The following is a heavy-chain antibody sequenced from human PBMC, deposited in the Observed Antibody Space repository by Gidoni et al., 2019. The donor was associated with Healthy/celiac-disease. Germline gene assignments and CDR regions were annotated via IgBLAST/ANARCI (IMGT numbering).Heavy chain of an antibody. Sequence: QVQLVQSGAEVKEPGSSVKVACKAAGGTFSSSAIRWVRQAPGQGLEWMGGIIPIFGTANYAQKFQGRVTITADKSTSTAYMELSSLRSEDTAVYYCAISYYYDSSGFPPPHYYYGMDVWGQGTTVTVSS. V-gene: IGHV1-69*06. D-gene: IGHD3-22*01. J-gene: IGHJ6*02. CDR3: AISYYYDSSGFPPPHYYYGMDV. CDR2: IIPIFGTA. CDR1: GGTFSSSA.